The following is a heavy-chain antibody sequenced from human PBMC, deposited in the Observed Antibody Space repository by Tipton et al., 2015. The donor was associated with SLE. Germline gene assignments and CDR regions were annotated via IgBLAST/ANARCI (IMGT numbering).Heavy chain of an antibody. CDR3: ARTITYYDFWSGYYKGAFDY. V-gene: IGHV4-59*11. CDR2: IYYSGST. D-gene: IGHD3-3*01. CDR1: GGSISSHY. J-gene: IGHJ4*02. Sequence: LRLSCTVSGGSISSHYWSWIRQPPGKGLEWIGYIYYSGSTNYNPSLKSRVTISVDTSKNQFSLKLSSVTAADTAVYYCARTITYYDFWSGYYKGAFDYWGQGTLATVSS.